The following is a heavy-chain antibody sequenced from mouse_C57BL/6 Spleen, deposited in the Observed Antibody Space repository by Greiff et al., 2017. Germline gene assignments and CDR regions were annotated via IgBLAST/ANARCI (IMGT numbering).Heavy chain of an antibody. D-gene: IGHD2-3*01. CDR2: IWTGGGT. V-gene: IGHV2-9-1*01. J-gene: IGHJ2*01. CDR3: ARNSDDGYYLFDY. CDR1: GFSLTSYA. Sequence: VKLVESGPGLVAPSQSLSITCTVSGFSLTSYAISWVRQPPGKGLEWLGVIWTGGGTNYNSALKSRLSISKDNSKSQVFLKMNSLQTDDTARYYCARNSDDGYYLFDYWGQGTTLTVSS.